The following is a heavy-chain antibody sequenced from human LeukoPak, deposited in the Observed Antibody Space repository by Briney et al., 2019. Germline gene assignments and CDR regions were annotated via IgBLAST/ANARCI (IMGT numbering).Heavy chain of an antibody. D-gene: IGHD6-19*01. CDR2: VSSDGHNT. V-gene: IGHV3-30*03. Sequence: GGSLRLSCTASGFTFSNYAMHWVRQAPGKGLEWVAVVSSDGHNTYYAASMQGRFTISRDNSNNALYLQMVSLRAEDTAVYYCARDSLYSSGSMDVWGQGTTVTVSS. CDR3: ARDSLYSSGSMDV. J-gene: IGHJ6*02. CDR1: GFTFSNYA.